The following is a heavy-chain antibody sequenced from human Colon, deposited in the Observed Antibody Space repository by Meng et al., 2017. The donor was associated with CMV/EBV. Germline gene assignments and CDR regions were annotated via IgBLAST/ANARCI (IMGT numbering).Heavy chain of an antibody. CDR3: SRSPLPAALNWFDP. J-gene: IGHJ5*02. D-gene: IGHD2-2*01. Sequence: SSVKVSCQTSVGSFNSKAISWVRQAPGQGREWMGGIIPIFGTPKYAQKLQDRVTITADESTSTPYMELSDLTSDDTAVYFCSRSPLPAALNWFDPWGQGTMVTVSS. CDR2: IIPIFGTP. V-gene: IGHV1-69*13. CDR1: VGSFNSKA.